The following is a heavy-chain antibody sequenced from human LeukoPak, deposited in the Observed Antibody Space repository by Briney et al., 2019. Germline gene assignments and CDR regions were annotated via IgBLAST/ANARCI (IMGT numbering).Heavy chain of an antibody. CDR2: IHYSGST. CDR3: VRGRGTAVTTGNWFDH. J-gene: IGHJ5*02. D-gene: IGHD4-17*01. V-gene: IGHV4-30-4*01. Sequence: SETLSLTCTVSGGSISSGNYYWNWLRQPPGKGLECIGYIHYSGSTYYNPSLKSRVTISVDTSKNQFSLKLSSVTAADTAVYYCVRGRGTAVTTGNWFDHWGQGTLVTVSS. CDR1: GGSISSGNYY.